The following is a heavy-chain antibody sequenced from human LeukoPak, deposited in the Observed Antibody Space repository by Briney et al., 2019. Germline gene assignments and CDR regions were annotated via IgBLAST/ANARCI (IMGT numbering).Heavy chain of an antibody. V-gene: IGHV1-2*06. CDR2: ISPNSGGT. D-gene: IGHD4-17*01. CDR1: GYTFTDYY. CDR3: AKNRAGDYADY. J-gene: IGHJ4*02. Sequence: ASVKVSCKASGYTFTDYYVHWVRQAPGQGLEWMGRISPNSGGTNYAQKFRGRLTVTRDTSICTAYMELSSLRSDDTAVYYCAKNRAGDYADYWGQGTLVSVSS.